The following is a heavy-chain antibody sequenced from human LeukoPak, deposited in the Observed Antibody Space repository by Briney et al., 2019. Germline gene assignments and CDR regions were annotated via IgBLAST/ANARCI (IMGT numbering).Heavy chain of an antibody. CDR2: ISSSSSYI. Sequence: GGSLRLSCAASGFTFSSYSMNWVRQAPGKGLEWVSSISSSSSYIYYADSVKGRFTIPRDNAKNSLYLQMNSLRAEDTAVYYCARDGELELRPYYFDYWGQGTLVTVSS. V-gene: IGHV3-21*01. CDR3: ARDGELELRPYYFDY. J-gene: IGHJ4*02. CDR1: GFTFSSYS. D-gene: IGHD1-26*01.